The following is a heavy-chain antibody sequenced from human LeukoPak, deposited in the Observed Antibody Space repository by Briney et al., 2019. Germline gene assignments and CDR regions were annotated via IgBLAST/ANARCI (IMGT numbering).Heavy chain of an antibody. CDR3: ARLGTYYYDSSDWWYFDL. J-gene: IGHJ2*01. D-gene: IGHD3-22*01. CDR2: INHSGST. CDR1: GGSFSGYY. Sequence: SPSETLSLTCAVYGGSFSGYYWSWIRQPPGKGLEWIGEINHSGSTNYNPSLKSRVTISVDTSKNQFSLKLTSVTAADTAVYYCARLGTYYYDSSDWWYFDLWGRGTLVTVSS. V-gene: IGHV4-34*01.